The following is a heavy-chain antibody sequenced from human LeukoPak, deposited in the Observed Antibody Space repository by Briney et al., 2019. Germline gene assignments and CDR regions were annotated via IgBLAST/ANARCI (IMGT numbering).Heavy chain of an antibody. Sequence: SETLSLTCTVSGGSIGGNSYWSWIRQPPGKEPMGIGHTSNSGSTYYSPSLSSRVTISLDTSKNQFSLKLRSVTAADTAVYYCARGGASSIPLDYWGRGTLVTVSS. J-gene: IGHJ4*02. D-gene: IGHD1-26*01. CDR2: TSNSGST. CDR1: GGSIGGNSY. V-gene: IGHV4-61*01. CDR3: ARGGASSIPLDY.